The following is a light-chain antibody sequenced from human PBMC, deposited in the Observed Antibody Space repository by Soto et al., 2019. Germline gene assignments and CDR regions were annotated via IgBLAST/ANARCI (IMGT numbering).Light chain of an antibody. Sequence: QSALTQPASVSGSPGQSITISCTGTSSDVGSYNLVSWYQQHPGKAPKLMIYEGSKRPSGVSNRFSGSKSGNTASLTISGLQAEDEADYYCATWDGSLPGEVFGGGTKVTVL. CDR3: ATWDGSLPGEV. CDR1: SSDVGSYNL. J-gene: IGLJ2*01. CDR2: EGS. V-gene: IGLV2-23*01.